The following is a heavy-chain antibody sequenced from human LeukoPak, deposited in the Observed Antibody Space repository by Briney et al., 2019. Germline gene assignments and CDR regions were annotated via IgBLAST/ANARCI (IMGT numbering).Heavy chain of an antibody. Sequence: SETLSLTCTVSGGSISSGDYYWSWIRQPPGKGLEWIGYIYYSGSTYYNPSFKSRVTISVDTSKNQFSLKLSSVTAADTAVYYCARGPPYSYLDYWGQGTLVTVSS. CDR3: ARGPPYSYLDY. D-gene: IGHD4-11*01. CDR1: GGSISSGDYY. CDR2: IYYSGST. V-gene: IGHV4-30-4*08. J-gene: IGHJ4*02.